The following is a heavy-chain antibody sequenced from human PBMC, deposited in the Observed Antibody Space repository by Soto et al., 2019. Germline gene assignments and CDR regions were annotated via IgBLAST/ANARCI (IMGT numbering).Heavy chain of an antibody. J-gene: IGHJ5*02. CDR2: IIPIFGTA. CDR1: GGTFSSNA. D-gene: IGHD2-2*01. V-gene: IGHV1-69*13. Sequence: SVKVSCKASGGTFSSNAISWVRQAPGQGLEWMGGIIPIFGTANYAQKFQGRVTITADESTSTAYMELSSLRSEDTAVYYCARDQDIVVVPAAFGWFDPWGQGTLVTVSS. CDR3: ARDQDIVVVPAAFGWFDP.